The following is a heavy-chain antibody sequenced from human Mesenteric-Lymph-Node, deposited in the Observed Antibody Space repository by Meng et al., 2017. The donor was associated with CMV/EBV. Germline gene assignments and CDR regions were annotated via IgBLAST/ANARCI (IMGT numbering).Heavy chain of an antibody. CDR2: IYSGDST. J-gene: IGHJ4*02. CDR3: ARDGQYCTNGLCQFDY. V-gene: IGHV3-66*02. CDR1: GFTFSSYA. Sequence: GGSLRLSCAASGFTFSSYAMSWVRQAPGKGPEWVAIIYSGDSTYYADSVKGRFIISRDNSKNTLYLQMNSLRPEDTAVYFCARDGQYCTNGLCQFDYWGQGTLVTVSS. D-gene: IGHD2-8*01.